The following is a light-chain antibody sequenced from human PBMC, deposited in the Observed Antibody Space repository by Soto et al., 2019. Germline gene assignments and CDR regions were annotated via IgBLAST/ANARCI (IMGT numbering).Light chain of an antibody. J-gene: IGKJ1*01. V-gene: IGKV1-5*01. Sequence: IQMTQSPSSLSASIGDRVTITCRASQSISNELAWYQQKPGKAPKALIYDASNLQSGVPSRFSGSGSGTEFTLTISSLQPDDFATYYCQHYNSYSEAFGQGTKVDIK. CDR2: DAS. CDR1: QSISNE. CDR3: QHYNSYSEA.